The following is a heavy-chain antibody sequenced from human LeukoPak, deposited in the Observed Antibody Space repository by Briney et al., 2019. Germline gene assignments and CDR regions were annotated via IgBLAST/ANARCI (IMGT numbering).Heavy chain of an antibody. Sequence: PSETLSLTCTVSGGSISSYYWGWIRQPPGKGLEWIGSISYSGSTYYNPSLKSRVTISVDTSKNQFSLKLSSVTAADTAVYYCARRPEQWLSNWFDPWGQGTLVTVSS. CDR3: ARRPEQWLSNWFDP. CDR2: ISYSGST. V-gene: IGHV4-39*01. D-gene: IGHD6-19*01. J-gene: IGHJ5*02. CDR1: GGSISSYY.